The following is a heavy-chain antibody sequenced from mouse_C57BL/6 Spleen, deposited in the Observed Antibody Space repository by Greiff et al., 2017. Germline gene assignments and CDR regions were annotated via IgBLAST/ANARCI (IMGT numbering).Heavy chain of an antibody. CDR2: IYPGDGDT. D-gene: IGHD1-1*01. CDR3: ARSGYGSSLYWYFDV. V-gene: IGHV1-80*01. Sequence: VQLVESGAELVKPGASVKISCKASGYAFSSYWMNWVKQRPGTGLEWIGQIYPGDGDTNYNGKFKGKATLTADKSSSTAYMQLSSLTSEDSAVYFCARSGYGSSLYWYFDVWGTGTTVTVSS. J-gene: IGHJ1*03. CDR1: GYAFSSYW.